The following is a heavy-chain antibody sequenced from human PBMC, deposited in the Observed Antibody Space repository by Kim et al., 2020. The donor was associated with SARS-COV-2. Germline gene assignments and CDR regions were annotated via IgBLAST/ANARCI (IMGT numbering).Heavy chain of an antibody. CDR2: IYYSGST. Sequence: SETLSLTCTVSGGSISSGGYYWSWIRQHPGKGLEWIGYIYYSGSTYYNPSLKSRVTISVDTSKNQFSLKLSSVTAADTAVYYCARGGTTYYDFWSGYYNYWGQGTLVTVSS. V-gene: IGHV4-31*03. J-gene: IGHJ4*02. CDR1: GGSISSGGYY. CDR3: ARGGTTYYDFWSGYYNY. D-gene: IGHD3-3*01.